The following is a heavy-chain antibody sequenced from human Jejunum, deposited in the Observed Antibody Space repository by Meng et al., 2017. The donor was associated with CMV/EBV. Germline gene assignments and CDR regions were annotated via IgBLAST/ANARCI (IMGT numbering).Heavy chain of an antibody. D-gene: IGHD3-10*01. V-gene: IGHV3-15*01. Sequence: WMSWVRQAPGKGMEWVGRIKSKINSGTTEYDAPVKGRFTISRDDSRSTFYLQMNRLKTEDTAVYYCTTEKETYRSKWFGIDGMDVWGQGTTVTVSS. CDR3: TTEKETYRSKWFGIDGMDV. CDR1: W. CDR2: IKSKINSGTT. J-gene: IGHJ6*02.